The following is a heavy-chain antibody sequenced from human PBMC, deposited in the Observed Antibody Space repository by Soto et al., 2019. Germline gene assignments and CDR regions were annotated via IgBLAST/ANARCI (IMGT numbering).Heavy chain of an antibody. CDR1: GGSISSYY. V-gene: IGHV4-59*01. J-gene: IGHJ3*02. Sequence: SETLSLTCTVSGGSISSYYWSWIRQPPGKGLEWIGYIYYSGSTNYNPSLKSRVTISLDTSKNQFSLKLSSVTAADTAVYYCVRSGLGALRVTFDIWGQGTMVTVS. CDR3: VRSGLGALRVTFDI. D-gene: IGHD3-10*01. CDR2: IYYSGST.